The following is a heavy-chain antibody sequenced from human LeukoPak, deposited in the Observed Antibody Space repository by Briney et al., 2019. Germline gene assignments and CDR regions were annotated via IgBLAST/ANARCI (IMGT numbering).Heavy chain of an antibody. V-gene: IGHV4-4*02. D-gene: IGHD6-13*01. Sequence: PSETLSLTCAVSGGSITSSNWWSWVRQPPGQGLEWIGEIYHSGSSNYNPSLKSRVTISVDKSKNQFSLKLSSVTAADTAVYYCARKIAVTGTDDDYWGQGTLVTVSS. CDR1: GGSITSSNW. J-gene: IGHJ4*02. CDR3: ARKIAVTGTDDDY. CDR2: IYHSGSS.